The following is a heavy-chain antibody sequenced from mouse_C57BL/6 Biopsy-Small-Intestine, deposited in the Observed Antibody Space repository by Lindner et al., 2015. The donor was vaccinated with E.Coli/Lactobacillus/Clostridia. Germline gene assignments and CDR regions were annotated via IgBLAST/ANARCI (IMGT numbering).Heavy chain of an antibody. D-gene: IGHD1-2*01. CDR3: ARNLNGLDP. Sequence: SVKVSCKASGYTFTGHSMCWVRQAPGQGLEWVGCINPRNGYANYAQKFQGRVTIATDTSISTAYMEVSGLRSDDTAVYYCARNLNGLDPWGQGTPVTVSS. CDR2: INPRNGYA. V-gene: IGHV1-4*01. J-gene: IGHJ4*01. CDR1: GYTFTGHS.